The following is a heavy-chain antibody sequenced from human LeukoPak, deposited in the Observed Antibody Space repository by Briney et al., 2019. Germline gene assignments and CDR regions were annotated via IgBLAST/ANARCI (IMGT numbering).Heavy chain of an antibody. CDR3: ALEYSSSLAGVVEIDY. J-gene: IGHJ4*02. V-gene: IGHV1-18*01. CDR1: GYTFTSYG. D-gene: IGHD6-13*01. Sequence: ASVKVSCKASGYTFTSYGISWVRQAPGQGLEWMGWISAYNGNTNYAQKLQGRVTMTTDTSTSTAYMELRSLRSDDTAVYYCALEYSSSLAGVVEIDYWGQGTLVTVSS. CDR2: ISAYNGNT.